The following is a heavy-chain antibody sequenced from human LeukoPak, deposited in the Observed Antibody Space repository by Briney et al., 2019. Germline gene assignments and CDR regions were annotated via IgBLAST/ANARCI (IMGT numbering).Heavy chain of an antibody. D-gene: IGHD6-13*01. CDR2: IYSGGST. Sequence: PGGSLRLSCAASGFTVSSNYMSWVRQAPGKGLEWVSVIYSGGSTYYADSVKGRFTISKDNSKNTLYMRMSSLRAEDTAVYYCARLGSSSWYEFFDYWGQGTLVTVSS. CDR3: ARLGSSSWYEFFDY. CDR1: GFTVSSNY. J-gene: IGHJ4*02. V-gene: IGHV3-53*01.